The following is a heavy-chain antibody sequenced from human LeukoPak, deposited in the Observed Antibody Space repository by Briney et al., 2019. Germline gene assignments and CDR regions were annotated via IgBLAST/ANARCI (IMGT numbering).Heavy chain of an antibody. D-gene: IGHD4-23*01. Sequence: PSETLSLTCTVSGGSISSYYWSWIRQPPGKGLEWIGYIYYSGSTNYNPSLKSRVTISVDTSKNQFSLKLSSVTAADTAVYYCARGDYGGTDDAFDIWGQGTMVTVSS. CDR3: ARGDYGGTDDAFDI. J-gene: IGHJ3*02. V-gene: IGHV4-59*01. CDR2: IYYSGST. CDR1: GGSISSYY.